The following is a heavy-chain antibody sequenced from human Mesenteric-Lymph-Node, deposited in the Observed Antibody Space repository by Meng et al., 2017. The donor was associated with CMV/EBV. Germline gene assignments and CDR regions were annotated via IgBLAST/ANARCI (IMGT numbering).Heavy chain of an antibody. Sequence: YCGSFSGYYWNWIRQPPEKGLEWIGEINHSGSTNYNPSLKSRATISVDTSKNQFSLKLSSVTAADTAVYYCARRNMVRGVVNWYLDLWGRGILVTVSS. V-gene: IGHV4-34*01. D-gene: IGHD3-10*01. CDR3: ARRNMVRGVVNWYLDL. CDR1: CGSFSGYY. CDR2: INHSGST. J-gene: IGHJ2*01.